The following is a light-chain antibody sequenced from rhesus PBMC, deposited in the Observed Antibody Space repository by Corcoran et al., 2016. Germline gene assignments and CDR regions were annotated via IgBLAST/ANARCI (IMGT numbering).Light chain of an antibody. J-gene: IGKJ3*01. V-gene: IGKV3-42*03. Sequence: EIVMTQSPATLSLSPGERATLSCRASQRVSSSLAWYQRKPGQAPRLLIYGASCRATGIPDRFSGSGSGTEFTLTISSLEPEDFAVYYCQQYSNWPFTFGPGTKLDIK. CDR2: GAS. CDR1: QRVSSS. CDR3: QQYSNWPFT.